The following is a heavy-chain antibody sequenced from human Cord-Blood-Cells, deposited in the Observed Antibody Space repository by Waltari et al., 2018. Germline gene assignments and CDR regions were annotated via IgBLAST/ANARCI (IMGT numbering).Heavy chain of an antibody. Sequence: AEVKKPGESLKISCKGSGYSFTCYWIGWVRQMPGKGLEWMGIIYPGDSDTRYSPSFQGQVTISADKSISTAYLQWSSLKASDTAMYYCARQPANWGSGYWYFDLWGRGTLVTVSS. CDR2: IYPGDSDT. CDR1: GYSFTCYW. CDR3: ARQPANWGSGYWYFDL. V-gene: IGHV5-51*01. D-gene: IGHD7-27*01. J-gene: IGHJ2*01.